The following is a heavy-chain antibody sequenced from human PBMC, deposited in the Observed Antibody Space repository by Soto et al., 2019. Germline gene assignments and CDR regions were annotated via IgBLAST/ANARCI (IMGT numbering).Heavy chain of an antibody. J-gene: IGHJ5*02. CDR3: TRDASRDSSARGWFDP. Sequence: WGSLRLSCAASGFTFRSFTMNWVRQAPGKGLEWVSTISSNSAYIYYTDALRGRFTISRDNAKNSLHLQMNSLRAEDTAVYYCTRDASRDSSARGWFDPWGPGTLVTVSS. V-gene: IGHV3-21*01. D-gene: IGHD6-13*01. CDR2: ISSNSAYI. CDR1: GFTFRSFT.